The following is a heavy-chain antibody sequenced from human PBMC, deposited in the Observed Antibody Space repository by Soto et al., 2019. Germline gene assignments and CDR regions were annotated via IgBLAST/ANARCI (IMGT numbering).Heavy chain of an antibody. D-gene: IGHD3-22*01. CDR1: GDSVSSGNYY. CDR2: IQSRGST. CDR3: ARTDSHGRWAAWY. V-gene: IGHV4-61*01. Sequence: QVQLQESGPGLVKPSETLSLTCTVSGDSVSSGNYYWSWIRQPPGKGLEWIGNIQSRGSTDYNPSLKSRVIMSLGRSENQFSLNLISVTAADTAVYYCARTDSHGRWAAWYWGQGTLVTVSS. J-gene: IGHJ4*02.